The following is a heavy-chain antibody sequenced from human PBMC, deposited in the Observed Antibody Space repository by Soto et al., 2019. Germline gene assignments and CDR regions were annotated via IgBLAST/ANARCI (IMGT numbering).Heavy chain of an antibody. V-gene: IGHV3-23*01. D-gene: IGHD3-3*01. J-gene: IGHJ3*01. CDR3: AKDEHYDFWSGYKNDAVDF. Sequence: PVGSLRLSCAASGFTFSSYAMSWVRQAPGRGLEWFSAISGSGGSTYYADSVKGLFPLSRDNSKNTLYPQLNSLRAEDTAVYYCAKDEHYDFWSGYKNDAVDFWGQGTMVTVSS. CDR1: GFTFSSYA. CDR2: ISGSGGST.